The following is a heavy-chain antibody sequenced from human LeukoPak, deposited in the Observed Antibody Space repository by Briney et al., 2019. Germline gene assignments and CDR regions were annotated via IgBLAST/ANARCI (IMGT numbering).Heavy chain of an antibody. D-gene: IGHD2-15*01. Sequence: PGGSLRLSCAASGFTFDDYAMHWVRQAPGKGLEWVSGISGSGGSTYYADSVKGRFTISRDNSKNTLYLQMNSLRAEDTAVYYCAKEMIGSSHGCSGGSCYYFDYWGQGTLVTVSS. J-gene: IGHJ4*02. V-gene: IGHV3-23*01. CDR2: ISGSGGST. CDR3: AKEMIGSSHGCSGGSCYYFDY. CDR1: GFTFDDYA.